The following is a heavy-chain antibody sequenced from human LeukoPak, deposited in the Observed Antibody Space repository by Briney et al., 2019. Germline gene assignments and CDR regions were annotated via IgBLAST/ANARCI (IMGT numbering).Heavy chain of an antibody. V-gene: IGHV4-59*08. CDR3: ARATIEDTWYVGSTDV. CDR1: GGSISSYY. J-gene: IGHJ6*02. CDR2: IYYRGYT. Sequence: SETLSLTCNVSGGSISSYYWSWIRQPPGKGLERIGYIYYRGYTKYNPSLKSRVAMSVDTSKNQFSLKLNSVTAADTAVYYCARATIEDTWYVGSTDVWGQGTTVTVSS. D-gene: IGHD6-13*01.